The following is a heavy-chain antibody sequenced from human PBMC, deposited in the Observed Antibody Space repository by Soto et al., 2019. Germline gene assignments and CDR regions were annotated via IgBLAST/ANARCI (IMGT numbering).Heavy chain of an antibody. J-gene: IGHJ4*01. CDR2: ISGSGSTI. V-gene: IGHV3-23*01. CDR1: GLTFSSYA. Sequence: PRLSCAASGLTFSSYAVSWVRQATGQGPEWISSISGSGSTIYYADSVKGRFTISSDNSKNTLYLQMTSLRAEDTAVYYCAKVFYYYDSSGYYYFDYWGHGALVPVSS. CDR3: AKVFYYYDSSGYYYFDY. D-gene: IGHD3-22*01.